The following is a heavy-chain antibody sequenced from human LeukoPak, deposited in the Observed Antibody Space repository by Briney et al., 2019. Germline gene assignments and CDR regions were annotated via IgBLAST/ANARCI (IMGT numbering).Heavy chain of an antibody. D-gene: IGHD5-18*01. Sequence: GGSLRLSCVGSGFRFDGYGMHWVRQAPGKGLEWVAGISWNSVTIEYGDSVKGRFTISRENARNSLFLQMNSLTVEDTALYYCAKSGPDTTMLHGFDKWGQGTLVAVSS. J-gene: IGHJ4*02. CDR3: AKSGPDTTMLHGFDK. CDR2: ISWNSVTI. V-gene: IGHV3-9*01. CDR1: GFRFDGYG.